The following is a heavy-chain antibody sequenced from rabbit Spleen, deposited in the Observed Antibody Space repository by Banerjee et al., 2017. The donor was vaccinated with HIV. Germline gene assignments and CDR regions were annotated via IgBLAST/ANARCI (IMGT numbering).Heavy chain of an antibody. CDR3: ARYYSYGYVAFGPFYFNL. CDR2: INIVTGKS. Sequence: EQLEESGGGLVKPEGSLTLTCKASGVSLNDKDVMCWVRQAPGKGLEWIACINIVTGKSVYANWAEGRFTISKSSSTTVTLQMTSLTAADTATYFCARYYSYGYVAFGPFYFNLWGQGTLVTVS. D-gene: IGHD6-1*01. V-gene: IGHV1S45*01. CDR1: GVSLNDKDV. J-gene: IGHJ4*01.